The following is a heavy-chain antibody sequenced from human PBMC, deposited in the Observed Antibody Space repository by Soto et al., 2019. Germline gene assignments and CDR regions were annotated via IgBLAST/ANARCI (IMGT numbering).Heavy chain of an antibody. Sequence: EVQLVESGGGLVKPGGSLRLSCAASGFTFNTFSMNWVRQAPGKGLEWVASISGSGTHIYYADSIKGRFTISRDNAKNSLFLQMNSLRAEDTALYFCARDLDSDLFRWRYFDSWGQGTLVTVSS. CDR3: ARDLDSDLFRWRYFDS. CDR1: GFTFNTFS. V-gene: IGHV3-21*01. CDR2: ISGSGTHI. J-gene: IGHJ4*02. D-gene: IGHD1-1*01.